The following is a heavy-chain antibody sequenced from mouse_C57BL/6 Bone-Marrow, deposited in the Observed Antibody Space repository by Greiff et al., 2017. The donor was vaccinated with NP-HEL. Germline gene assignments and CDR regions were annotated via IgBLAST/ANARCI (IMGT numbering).Heavy chain of an antibody. J-gene: IGHJ4*01. V-gene: IGHV1-69*01. CDR1: GYTFTSYW. CDR2: IDPSDSYT. Sequence: QVQLKQSGAELVMPGASVKLSCKASGYTFTSYWMHWVKQRPGQGLEWIGEIDPSDSYTNYNQKFKGKSTLTVDKSSSTAYMQLSSLTSEDSAVYYCARGMWPNDYGFYAMDYWGQGTSVTVSS. CDR3: ARGMWPNDYGFYAMDY. D-gene: IGHD1-1*01.